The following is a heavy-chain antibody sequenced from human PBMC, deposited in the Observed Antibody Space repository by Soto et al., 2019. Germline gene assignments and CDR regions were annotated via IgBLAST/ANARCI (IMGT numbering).Heavy chain of an antibody. V-gene: IGHV4-4*02. D-gene: IGHD3-16*01. Sequence: PSETLSLTCAVSGGSTSVSNWWTWVRLPPGKGLEWIGEIYHTGTTSYNPSLKSRVTISVDKSKNQFSLKLTSVSVADTAVYYCARDSGVGGYWGQGTLVTVSS. CDR3: ARDSGVGGY. J-gene: IGHJ4*02. CDR1: GGSTSVSNW. CDR2: IYHTGTT.